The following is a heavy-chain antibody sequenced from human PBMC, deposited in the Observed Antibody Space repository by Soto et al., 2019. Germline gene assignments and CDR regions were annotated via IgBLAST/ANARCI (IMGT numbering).Heavy chain of an antibody. CDR3: ARRSSHHHNMRGMDV. J-gene: IGHJ6*02. CDR1: GYSFTSYW. CDR2: IYPGDSDT. Sequence: GESLTISCKGSGYSFTSYWIGWVRQMPGKGLEWMGIIYPGDSDTRYSPSFQGQVTISADKSISTAYLQWSSLKASDTAMYYCARRSSHHHNMRGMDVWGQGTTVTVSS. D-gene: IGHD6-13*01. V-gene: IGHV5-51*01.